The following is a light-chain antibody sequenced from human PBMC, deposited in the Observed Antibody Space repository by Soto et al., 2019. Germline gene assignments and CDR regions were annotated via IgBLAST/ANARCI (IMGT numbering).Light chain of an antibody. CDR3: QQYGSSPPFS. CDR1: QSISSVY. CDR2: GAS. J-gene: IGKJ2*01. V-gene: IGKV3-20*01. Sequence: EIVLTQSPGTLYLSPGERATLSCRASQSISSVYLAWYQHKPGQAPRLLIYGASNRATGIPDRFSGSGSGTDFTLTISRLEPEDFAVYYCQQYGSSPPFSFGQGTNLEIK.